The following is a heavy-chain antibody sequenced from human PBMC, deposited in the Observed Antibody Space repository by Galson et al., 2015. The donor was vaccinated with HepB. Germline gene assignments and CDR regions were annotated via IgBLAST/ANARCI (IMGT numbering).Heavy chain of an antibody. CDR1: GFTFSSYA. Sequence: SLRLSCAASGFTFSSYAMHWVRQAPGKGPEWVAVISYDGSHRYYTESVKGRFTISRDNPKNTLYLQMNSLRTEDTAVYYCANGLGYCSGTNCYTNYFEYWGQGTLVAVSS. CDR2: ISYDGSHR. D-gene: IGHD2-2*02. J-gene: IGHJ4*02. V-gene: IGHV3-30*18. CDR3: ANGLGYCSGTNCYTNYFEY.